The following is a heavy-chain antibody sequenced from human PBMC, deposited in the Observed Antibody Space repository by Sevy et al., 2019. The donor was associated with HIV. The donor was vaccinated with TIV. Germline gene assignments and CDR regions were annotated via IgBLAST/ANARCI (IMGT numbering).Heavy chain of an antibody. D-gene: IGHD2-21*02. J-gene: IGHJ4*02. Sequence: GGSLRLSCAASGFSFRGSAVHWVRQAPGKGLEWVGRIKSKGDNYTTLYSSLVKGRFTISRDDSTNTAYLQMNSLKTEVKCIYYCRSLDLVVTGATLRGRNQKTIDWWGQGSLVTVSS. V-gene: IGHV3-73*01. CDR3: RSLDLVVTGATLRGRNQKTIDW. CDR1: GFSFRGSA. CDR2: IKSKGDNYTT.